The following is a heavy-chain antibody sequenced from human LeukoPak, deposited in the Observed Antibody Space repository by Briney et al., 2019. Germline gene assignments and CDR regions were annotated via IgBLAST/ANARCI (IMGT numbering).Heavy chain of an antibody. CDR3: AKDPNGDYIGAFDF. V-gene: IGHV3-43*01. Sequence: PGGSLRLSCAASGFTFDDYTMHWVRQPPGKGLEWVSAITANGGYTLYADAVKGRFTVSRDKSKNTLYLQINSLRPEDTAMYYCAKDPNGDYIGAFDFWGQGTMVTVSS. CDR2: ITANGGYT. CDR1: GFTFDDYT. D-gene: IGHD4-17*01. J-gene: IGHJ3*01.